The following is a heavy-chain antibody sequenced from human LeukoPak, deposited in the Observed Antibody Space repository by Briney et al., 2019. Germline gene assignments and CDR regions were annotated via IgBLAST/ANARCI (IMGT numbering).Heavy chain of an antibody. CDR1: GYSFTSYW. Sequence: GESLKISCMGSGYSFTSYWIGWVRQMPGKGLEWMGIIYPGDSDTRYSPSFQGQVKISADKSISTAYLQWSSLKASDTARYYRARRGYSSSSDAFDIWGQGAMVTVSS. V-gene: IGHV5-51*01. D-gene: IGHD6-6*01. CDR3: ARRGYSSSSDAFDI. J-gene: IGHJ3*02. CDR2: IYPGDSDT.